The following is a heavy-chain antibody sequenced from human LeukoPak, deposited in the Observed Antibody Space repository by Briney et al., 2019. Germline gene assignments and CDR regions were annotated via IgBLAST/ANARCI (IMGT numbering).Heavy chain of an antibody. Sequence: SPSETLSLTCAVSGGSFSGYYWYWIRQPPGKGLEWIGEINHGESTNYNPSLKSRATLSVDTSKNQFSLKLTSVTAADTAVYYCARVPAYSSSSFWFDPWGQGTLVTVSS. CDR2: INHGEST. CDR1: GGSFSGYY. D-gene: IGHD6-6*01. CDR3: ARVPAYSSSSFWFDP. J-gene: IGHJ5*02. V-gene: IGHV4-34*01.